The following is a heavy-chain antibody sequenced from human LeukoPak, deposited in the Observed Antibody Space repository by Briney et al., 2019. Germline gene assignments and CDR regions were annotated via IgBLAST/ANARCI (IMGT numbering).Heavy chain of an antibody. CDR3: AREGWEHSYGYPFAY. CDR1: GFTFSSYE. V-gene: IGHV3-48*03. J-gene: IGHJ4*02. D-gene: IGHD5-18*01. CDR2: ISRSGITI. Sequence: GGSLRLSCAASGFTFSSYEMNWVRQAPGKGLEWVSYISRSGITIYYADSVKGRFTISRDNTKNSLYLQMNSLRAEDTAVYYCAREGWEHSYGYPFAYWGQGTLVTVSS.